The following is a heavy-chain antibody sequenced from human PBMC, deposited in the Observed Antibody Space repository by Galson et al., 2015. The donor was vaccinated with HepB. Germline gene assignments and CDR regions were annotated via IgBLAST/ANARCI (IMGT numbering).Heavy chain of an antibody. Sequence: SLRLSCAGSGFTFSNYAMNWVRQAPGKGLEWVSAISGSGGSTYSAASVKGRFTISRDNSKNTLYLQMNSLRGEDTAVYYCAKEPWELRGDNYYYMDVWGKGTTVTVSS. CDR1: GFTFSNYA. J-gene: IGHJ6*03. CDR2: ISGSGGST. V-gene: IGHV3-23*01. CDR3: AKEPWELRGDNYYYMDV. D-gene: IGHD1-7*01.